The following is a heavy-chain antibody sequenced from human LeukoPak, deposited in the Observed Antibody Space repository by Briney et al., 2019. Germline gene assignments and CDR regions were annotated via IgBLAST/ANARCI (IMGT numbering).Heavy chain of an antibody. CDR3: AKLLGPVTTCDY. J-gene: IGHJ4*02. V-gene: IGHV3-7*01. D-gene: IGHD3/OR15-3a*01. CDR1: GFTFSTNW. Sequence: PGGSLTLSCEASGFTFSTNWMSWVRQAPGKGLEWVASVNPDGSQKYYLDSVKGRFAISRDNTKYSLSLQMNSLGAEDTAVYYCAKLLGPVTTCDYWGQGALVTVSS. CDR2: VNPDGSQK.